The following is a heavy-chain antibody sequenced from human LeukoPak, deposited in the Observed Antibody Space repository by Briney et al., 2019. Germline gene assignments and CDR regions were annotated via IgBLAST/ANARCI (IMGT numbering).Heavy chain of an antibody. V-gene: IGHV3-11*04. D-gene: IGHD2-15*01. CDR1: GFTFSDYY. Sequence: AGGSLRLSCAASGFTFSDYYMSWIRQAPGKGLEWVSYISSSGSTIYYADSVKGRFTISRDNAKNSLYLQMNSLRAEDTAVYYCAREVVLARAGDAFDIWGQGTMVTVSS. CDR2: ISSSGSTI. J-gene: IGHJ3*02. CDR3: AREVVLARAGDAFDI.